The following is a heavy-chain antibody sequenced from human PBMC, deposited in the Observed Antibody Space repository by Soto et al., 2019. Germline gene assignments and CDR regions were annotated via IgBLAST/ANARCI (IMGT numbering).Heavy chain of an antibody. D-gene: IGHD2-21*02. J-gene: IGHJ4*02. CDR2: ISSNGGNI. CDR3: VRELANCGGDCRYY. V-gene: IGHV3-74*01. Sequence: EVQLVESGGGLVQSGGSLRLSCAASGFTFSNYWMHWVRQAPGKGLVWVSRISSNGGNIGYADSVEGRFTISRDNAKNTLYLQTNSLRAEDTAVYYCVRELANCGGDCRYYWGQGTLVTVSS. CDR1: GFTFSNYW.